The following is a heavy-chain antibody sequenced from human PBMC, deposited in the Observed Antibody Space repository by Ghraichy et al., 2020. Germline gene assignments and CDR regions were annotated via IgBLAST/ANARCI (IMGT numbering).Heavy chain of an antibody. Sequence: ASVKVSCKASGYTFTSYAMHWVRQAPGQRLEWMGWINAGNGNTKYSQKFQGRVTITRDTSASTAYMELSSLRSEDTAVYYCARDRAAMGYYYYYYMDVWGKGTTVTVSS. CDR2: INAGNGNT. D-gene: IGHD2-2*01. CDR3: ARDRAAMGYYYYYYMDV. J-gene: IGHJ6*03. CDR1: GYTFTSYA. V-gene: IGHV1-3*01.